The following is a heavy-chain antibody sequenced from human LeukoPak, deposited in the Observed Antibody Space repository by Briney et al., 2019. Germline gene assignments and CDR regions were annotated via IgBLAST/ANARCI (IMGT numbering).Heavy chain of an antibody. CDR3: ARHLDYYDSSGYYYPSLGFDY. CDR2: IYYSGST. J-gene: IGHJ4*02. V-gene: IGHV4-59*08. Sequence: SETLSLTCTVSGGSVSSYYWSWIRQPPGKGLEWIGYIYYSGSTNYNPSLKSRVTISVDTSKNQFSLKLSSVTAADTAVYYCARHLDYYDSSGYYYPSLGFDYWGQGTLVTVSS. D-gene: IGHD3-22*01. CDR1: GGSVSSYY.